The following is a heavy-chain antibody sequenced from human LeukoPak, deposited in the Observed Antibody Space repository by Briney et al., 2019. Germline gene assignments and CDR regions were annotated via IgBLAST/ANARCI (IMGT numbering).Heavy chain of an antibody. Sequence: ASVKVSCKASGYTFTSYGISWVRQAPGQGLEWMGWISAYNGNTNYAQKLQGRVTMTTDTSTSTAYMELRSLRSDDTAVYYCARDRSGYSYGYSDYWGQGTLVTVSS. CDR3: ARDRSGYSYGYSDY. J-gene: IGHJ4*02. V-gene: IGHV1-18*01. CDR1: GYTFTSYG. CDR2: ISAYNGNT. D-gene: IGHD5-18*01.